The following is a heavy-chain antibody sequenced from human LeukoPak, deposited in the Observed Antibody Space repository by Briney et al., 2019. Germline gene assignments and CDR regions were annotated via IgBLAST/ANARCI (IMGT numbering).Heavy chain of an antibody. CDR3: ARVGSPSTDWGSYNYGMDV. D-gene: IGHD2-2*01. CDR2: IIPMLGMA. J-gene: IGHJ6*02. V-gene: IGHV1-69*02. CDR1: GGTFSNYT. Sequence: GASVKVSCKASGGTFSNYTINWVRQAPGQGLEWMGRIIPMLGMANYAQKFQGRVTITADKSTSTAYMDLSSLRSEDTAMYYCARVGSPSTDWGSYNYGMDVWGQGTTVTVSS.